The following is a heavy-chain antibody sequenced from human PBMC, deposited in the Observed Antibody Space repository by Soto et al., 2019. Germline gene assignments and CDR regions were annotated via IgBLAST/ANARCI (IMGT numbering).Heavy chain of an antibody. CDR1: GFNFSSYA. V-gene: IGHV3-30-3*01. Sequence: GGSLRLSCASSGFNFSSYAMHWVRQAPGKGLEWVAVISFDGNNIYYADSVRGRFTISRDNSKNTLYLQMNSLRAEDTAVYYWAGIGGLGSYYFGAFDIWGQGTMVTVSS. CDR3: AGIGGLGSYYFGAFDI. CDR2: ISFDGNNI. J-gene: IGHJ3*02. D-gene: IGHD3-10*01.